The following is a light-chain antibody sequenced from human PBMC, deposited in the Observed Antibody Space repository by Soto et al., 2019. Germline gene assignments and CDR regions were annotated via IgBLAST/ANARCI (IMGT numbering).Light chain of an antibody. Sequence: QSALTQLASLSGSPGQSITISCTGSSSDVGAYNYVSWYQHHPGKAPKLMIYAVSNRPSGVYDRFSGSKSSNTASLTISGLQAEDEADYYCSSHTTSRTWLFGGGTKLTVL. CDR3: SSHTTSRTWL. J-gene: IGLJ3*02. V-gene: IGLV2-14*01. CDR1: SSDVGAYNY. CDR2: AVS.